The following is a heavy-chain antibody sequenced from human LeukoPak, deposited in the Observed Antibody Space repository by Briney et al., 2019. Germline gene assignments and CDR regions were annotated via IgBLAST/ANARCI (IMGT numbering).Heavy chain of an antibody. CDR2: IYYSGST. Sequence: SETLSLTCTVSGDSISNYYWSWIRQPPGKGLEWIGYIYYSGSTNYNPSLKSRVTISVDTSKNQFSLKLSSVTAADTAVYYCARIRFGDSRDYWGQGTLVTVSS. D-gene: IGHD3-16*01. V-gene: IGHV4-59*08. CDR1: GDSISNYY. CDR3: ARIRFGDSRDY. J-gene: IGHJ4*02.